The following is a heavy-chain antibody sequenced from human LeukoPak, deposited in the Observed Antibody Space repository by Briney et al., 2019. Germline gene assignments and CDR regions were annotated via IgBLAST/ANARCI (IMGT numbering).Heavy chain of an antibody. CDR2: IDPSGYA. V-gene: IGHV4-34*01. CDR3: ARGSISYYASSGYYVD. D-gene: IGHD3-22*01. CDR1: DGSFSGHY. J-gene: IGHJ4*02. Sequence: SETLSLTCTVYDGSFSGHYWSWIRQPPGRGLEWIGEIDPSGYANYNPSLKGRVTISVDTSKKHFSLKLNSVTAADTAVFYCARGSISYYASSGYYVDWGQGTLVTVSS.